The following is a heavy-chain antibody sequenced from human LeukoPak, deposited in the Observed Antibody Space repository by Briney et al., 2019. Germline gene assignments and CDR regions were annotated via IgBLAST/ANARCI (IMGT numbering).Heavy chain of an antibody. CDR3: ARVGSGDSSAYWVGSFDY. V-gene: IGHV1-46*01. J-gene: IGHJ4*02. Sequence: ASVKVSCKASGYTFTSYYMHWVRQAPGQGLEWMGIINPSGGSTSYAQKFQGRVTMTRDTSTSTVYMELSSLRSEDTAVYYCARVGSGDSSAYWVGSFDYWGQGTLVTVFS. D-gene: IGHD3-22*01. CDR1: GYTFTSYY. CDR2: INPSGGST.